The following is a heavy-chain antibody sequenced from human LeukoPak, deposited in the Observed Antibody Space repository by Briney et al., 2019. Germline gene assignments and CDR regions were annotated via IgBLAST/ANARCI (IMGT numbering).Heavy chain of an antibody. V-gene: IGHV4-4*07. Sequence: SETLSLTCTVSGGSISSYYWSWIRQPAGKGLEWIGRIYTSGSTNYNPSLKSRVTMSVDTSKNQFSLKLSSVTAADTAVYYCARDGYSGSYSGWFDPWGQGTLVTVSS. CDR2: IYTSGST. D-gene: IGHD1-26*01. J-gene: IGHJ5*02. CDR3: ARDGYSGSYSGWFDP. CDR1: GGSISSYY.